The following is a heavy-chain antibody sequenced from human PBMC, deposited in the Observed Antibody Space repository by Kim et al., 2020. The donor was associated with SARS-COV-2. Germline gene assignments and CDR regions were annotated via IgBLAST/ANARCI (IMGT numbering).Heavy chain of an antibody. CDR3: VRSGSYGAHDC. D-gene: IGHD1-26*01. CDR2: ISSTSSTI. J-gene: IGHJ4*02. CDR1: GFIFSTYS. V-gene: IGHV3-48*02. Sequence: GGSLRLSCSASGFIFSTYSIIWVRQAPGKGLEWVSYISSTSSTIYYADSVKGRFTISRDNAKETLYLQMNSLRDDDTTVYYCVRSGSYGAHDCWGQGTLVTVSS.